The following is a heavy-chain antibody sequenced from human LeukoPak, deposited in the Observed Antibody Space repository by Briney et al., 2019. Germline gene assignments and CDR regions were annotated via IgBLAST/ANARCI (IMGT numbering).Heavy chain of an antibody. J-gene: IGHJ4*02. CDR3: ASWAGNTQSDSWSGPFDY. CDR1: GFTFSSYW. CDR2: IKQDGSEK. Sequence: PGGSLRLSCAASGFTFSSYWMSWVRQAPGKGLEWVANIKQDGSEKYYVDSVKGRFTISRDNAKNSLYLQMNSLRVEDTAVYYCASWAGNTQSDSWSGPFDYWGQGTLVTVSS. D-gene: IGHD3-3*01. V-gene: IGHV3-7*01.